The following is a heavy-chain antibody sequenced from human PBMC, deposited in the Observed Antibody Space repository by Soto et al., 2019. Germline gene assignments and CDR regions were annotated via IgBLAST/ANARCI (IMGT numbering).Heavy chain of an antibody. Sequence: PSETLSLTCTVSGGSITSYYWSWIRQPPGKGLEWIGYIFYSGSTNYNPSLKSRVTISVDTSKNQFSLKLSSVTAADTAVYYCARLLYGSGSWFDPWGQGTLVTLSS. V-gene: IGHV4-59*08. CDR2: IFYSGST. CDR1: GGSITSYY. J-gene: IGHJ5*02. D-gene: IGHD3-10*01. CDR3: ARLLYGSGSWFDP.